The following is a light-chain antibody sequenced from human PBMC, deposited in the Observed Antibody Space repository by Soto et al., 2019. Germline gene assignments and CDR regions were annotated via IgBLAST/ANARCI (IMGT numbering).Light chain of an antibody. V-gene: IGLV2-14*01. J-gene: IGLJ1*01. CDR1: SSDVGNYNY. CDR2: EVS. CDR3: SSYTTSSTLL. Sequence: QSVLTQPASVSGSPGQSITISCTGTSSDVGNYNYVSWFQQHPGKAPKLIIFEVSYRPSGISNRFSGSKSGNTASLTISGLQVEDEAIYYCSSYTTSSTLLFGPGTKLTVL.